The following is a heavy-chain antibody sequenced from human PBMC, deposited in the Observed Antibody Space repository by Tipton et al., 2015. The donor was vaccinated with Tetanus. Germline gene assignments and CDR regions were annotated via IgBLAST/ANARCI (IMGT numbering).Heavy chain of an antibody. Sequence: TLSLTCTVSGGSISSGGFFWNWIRQFPGKGLEWIGYMYYSGTTHYNPSLKSRVTISIDRSKNQLSLKLTSVTAADTAVYYCARATSTGPAYNWFDPWGQGTLVTVSS. V-gene: IGHV4-30-2*06. D-gene: IGHD2-8*02. CDR2: MYYSGTT. CDR1: GGSISSGGFF. J-gene: IGHJ5*02. CDR3: ARATSTGPAYNWFDP.